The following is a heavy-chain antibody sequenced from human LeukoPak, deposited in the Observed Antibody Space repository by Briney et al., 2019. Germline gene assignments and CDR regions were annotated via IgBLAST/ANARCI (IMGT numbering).Heavy chain of an antibody. CDR2: ISSSSSYI. CDR1: GFTFSSYS. V-gene: IGHV3-21*01. J-gene: IGHJ4*02. CDR3: ARRGEGVAATPHDY. D-gene: IGHD2-15*01. Sequence: GGSLRLSCAASGFTFSSYSMNWVRQAPGKGLEWVSSISSSSSYIYYGDSVRDRFTISRDNAKNSLYLQMNSLRAEGAAVYYCARRGEGVAATPHDYWGQGTLVTVSS.